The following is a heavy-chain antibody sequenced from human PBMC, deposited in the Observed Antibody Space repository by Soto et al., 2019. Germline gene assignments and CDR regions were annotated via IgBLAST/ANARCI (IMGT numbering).Heavy chain of an antibody. CDR3: ARGNTAMTNYYYGMDV. CDR1: GYTFTSYD. CDR2: MNPNSGNT. D-gene: IGHD5-18*01. J-gene: IGHJ6*02. Sequence: QVQLVQSGAEVKKPGASVKVSCKASGYTFTSYDINWVRQATGQGLEWMGWMNPNSGNTGYAQKFQGRVTMTRNTXIXXAYMELSSLRSEDTAVYYCARGNTAMTNYYYGMDVWGQGTTVTVSS. V-gene: IGHV1-8*01.